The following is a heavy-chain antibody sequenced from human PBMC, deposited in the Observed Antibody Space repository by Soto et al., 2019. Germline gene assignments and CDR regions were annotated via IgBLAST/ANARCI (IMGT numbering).Heavy chain of an antibody. CDR2: ISWNSGSI. CDR1: GFTFDDYA. J-gene: IGHJ6*04. D-gene: IGHD2-15*01. V-gene: IGHV3-9*01. Sequence: EVQLVESGGGLVQPGRSLRLSCAASGFTFDDYAMHWVRQAPGKGLEWVSGISWNSGSIGYADSVKGRFTISRDNAKNSLYLQMNSLRAEDTALYYCAKDRFGDCSGGMDVWGKGTTVTVSS. CDR3: AKDRFGDCSGGMDV.